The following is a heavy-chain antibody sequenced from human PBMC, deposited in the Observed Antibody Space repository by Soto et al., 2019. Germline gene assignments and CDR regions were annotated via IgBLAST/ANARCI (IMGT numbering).Heavy chain of an antibody. CDR1: GGSISSGDYY. J-gene: IGHJ4*02. D-gene: IGHD7-27*01. CDR2: IYYSGST. CDR3: ARETGTPPGFDY. V-gene: IGHV4-30-4*01. Sequence: SETLSLTCTVSGGSISSGDYYWSWIRRPPGKGLEWIGYIYYSGSTYYNPSLKSRVTISVDTSKNQFSLKLSSVTAADTAVYYCARETGTPPGFDYWGQGTLVTVSS.